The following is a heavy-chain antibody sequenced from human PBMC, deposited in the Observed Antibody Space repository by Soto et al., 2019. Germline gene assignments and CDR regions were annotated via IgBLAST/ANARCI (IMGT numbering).Heavy chain of an antibody. CDR1: GFRFSDYS. D-gene: IGHD4-17*01. CDR2: ITSSGDSI. CDR3: ARLPKGSTVTS. Sequence: EVQLLESGGGLVHPGGSLRLSCAASGFRFSDYSMNWVRQAPGKGLEWVSYITSSGDSIYYADSVKGRFTVSRDNAKNSLFLQMNSVRDEDTAVYYCARLPKGSTVTSWGQGTLVTVSS. V-gene: IGHV3-48*02. J-gene: IGHJ4*02.